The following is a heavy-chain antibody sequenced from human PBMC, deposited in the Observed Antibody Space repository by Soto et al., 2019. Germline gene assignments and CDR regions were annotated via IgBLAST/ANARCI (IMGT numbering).Heavy chain of an antibody. J-gene: IGHJ6*02. D-gene: IGHD5-12*01. V-gene: IGHV1-3*01. Sequence: GASVKVSCKASGYIFTNYAMHWVRQAPGQRLEWMGWINAGNGNTKYSQKFQGRVTITRDTSASTAYMELSSLRSEDTAVYYCAAESGKRDGYNYYYYYGMDVWGQGTTVTVSS. CDR3: AAESGKRDGYNYYYYYGMDV. CDR2: INAGNGNT. CDR1: GYIFTNYA.